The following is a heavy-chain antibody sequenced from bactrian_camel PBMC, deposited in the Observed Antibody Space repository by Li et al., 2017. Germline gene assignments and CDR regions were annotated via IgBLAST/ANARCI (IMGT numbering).Heavy chain of an antibody. CDR1: GYKNSHYC. Sequence: HVQLVESGGGAVQPGGSLTLSCVVSGYKNSHYCMAWFRQAPGKDREVVAAVDTDDTATIARSVKGRFTTSRDNAKNTLYLQMNSLNSEDTAIYYCAARDYTFQEFARRWANSGEYNFWGQGTQGTV. J-gene: IGHJ4*01. CDR3: AARDYTFQEFARRWANSGEYNF. CDR2: VDTDDTA. D-gene: IGHD1*01. V-gene: IGHV3S53*01.